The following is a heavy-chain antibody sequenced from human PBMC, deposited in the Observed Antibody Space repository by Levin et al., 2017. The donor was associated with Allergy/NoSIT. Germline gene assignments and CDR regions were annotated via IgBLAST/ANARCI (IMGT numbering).Heavy chain of an antibody. D-gene: IGHD3-9*01. V-gene: IGHV2-5*02. J-gene: IGHJ4*02. CDR2: IYWDDDK. CDR1: GFSLSTSGVG. CDR3: AHSKGPTYYECLTDYPYFDY. Sequence: SGPTLVKPTQTLTLTCTFSGFSLSTSGVGVGWIRLPPGKALEWLALIYWDDDKRYSPSLKSRLTITKDTSKNQVVLTMTNMDPVDTATYYCAHSKGPTYYECLTDYPYFDYWGQGTLVTVSS.